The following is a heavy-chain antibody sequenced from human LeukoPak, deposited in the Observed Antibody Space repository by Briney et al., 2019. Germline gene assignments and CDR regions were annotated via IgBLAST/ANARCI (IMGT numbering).Heavy chain of an antibody. D-gene: IGHD3-3*01. V-gene: IGHV3-23*01. J-gene: IGHJ4*02. CDR1: GFTFSSYA. CDR2: ISGSGGST. CDR3: AKDSRFLEWLIYFDY. Sequence: GGSLRLSCAASGFTFSSYAMSWVRQAPGKGLEWVSAISGSGGSTYYADSVKGRFTISRDNSKSTLYLQMNSLRAEDTAVYYCAKDSRFLEWLIYFDYWGQGTLVTVSS.